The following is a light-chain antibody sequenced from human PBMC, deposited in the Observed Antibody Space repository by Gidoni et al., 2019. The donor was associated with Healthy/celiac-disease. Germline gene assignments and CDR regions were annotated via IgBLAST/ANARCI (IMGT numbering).Light chain of an antibody. Sequence: DIQMTQSPSSLSASVGDRVTITCQASQDISNYLNWYQQKPGKAPKLLIYDASNLETGVPSRFSGSGSGTDFTVTISSLQPEDIATYYCQQYDNLPGFGQGTKLEIK. J-gene: IGKJ2*03. CDR3: QQYDNLPG. V-gene: IGKV1-33*01. CDR2: DAS. CDR1: QDISNY.